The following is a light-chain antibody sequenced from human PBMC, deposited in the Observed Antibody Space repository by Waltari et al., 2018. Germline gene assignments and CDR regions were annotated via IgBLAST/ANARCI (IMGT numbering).Light chain of an antibody. V-gene: IGLV2-14*01. CDR1: SSDVGGYNY. CDR2: DVS. Sequence: QSARTRPASLFRSPGQSITISCTGTSSDVGGYNYVSWYQQHPGKAPKLMIYDVSKRPSGVFNIFSCSNSGNTASLTISGLQAEDEADYYCSSYTSSSTYVFGTGTKVTVL. CDR3: SSYTSSSTYV. J-gene: IGLJ1*01.